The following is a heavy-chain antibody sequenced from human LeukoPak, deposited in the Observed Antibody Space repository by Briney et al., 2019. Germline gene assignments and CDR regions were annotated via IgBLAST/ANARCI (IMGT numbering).Heavy chain of an antibody. CDR2: IYYSGST. D-gene: IGHD3-10*01. Sequence: SETLSLTCTVSGGSISSYYWSWIRQPPGKGLEWIAYIYYSGSTNYNPSLKSRVTISVDTSKNQFSLKLSSVTAADTAVYYCARQPGETAVFDLGAKGTMVPVFS. CDR3: ARQPGETAVFDL. J-gene: IGHJ3*01. CDR1: GGSISSYY. V-gene: IGHV4-59*08.